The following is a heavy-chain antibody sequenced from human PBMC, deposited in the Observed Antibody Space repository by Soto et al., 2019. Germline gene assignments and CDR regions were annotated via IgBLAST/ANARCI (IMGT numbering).Heavy chain of an antibody. J-gene: IGHJ4*02. CDR1: GFTFGDYS. D-gene: IGHD6-6*01. Sequence: XGSLRVTCLASGFTFGDYSLSWVRQAPGKGLEWVSGISAGGGATYYADSVKGRFSISRDNSKNTLSLQMNSLRAEDTAVYYCAEGIEYSSSGSYSFEYWGQGTLVTVSS. CDR3: AEGIEYSSSGSYSFEY. V-gene: IGHV3-23*01. CDR2: ISAGGGAT.